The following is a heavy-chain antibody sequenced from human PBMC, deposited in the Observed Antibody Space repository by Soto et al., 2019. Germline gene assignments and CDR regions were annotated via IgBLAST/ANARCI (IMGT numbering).Heavy chain of an antibody. CDR2: ISHDGTNK. J-gene: IGHJ6*02. CDR3: ARTATTVTTAAYYFYGMDV. V-gene: IGHV3-30-3*01. Sequence: VQLVESGGGVVQPGRSLRLSCAASGFTFSSYAMHWVRQAPGKGLEWVAVISHDGTNKDYADSVKGRITISRDNSKSTLYVQMNSMRAEDTAVYYCARTATTVTTAAYYFYGMDVWGQGTTVTVSS. D-gene: IGHD4-17*01. CDR1: GFTFSSYA.